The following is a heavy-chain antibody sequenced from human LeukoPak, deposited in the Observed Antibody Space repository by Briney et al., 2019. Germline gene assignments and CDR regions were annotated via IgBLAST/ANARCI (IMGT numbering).Heavy chain of an antibody. J-gene: IGHJ6*03. D-gene: IGHD5-12*01. CDR3: ARASNIVAPYYYYYMDV. Sequence: ASVKVSCKASGYTFINYAMNWVRQAPGQGLEWMGWINTNTGNPTYAQGFTGRFVFSLDTSVSTAYLQISSLKAEDTAVYYCARASNIVAPYYYYYMDVWGKGTTVTVFS. CDR1: GYTFINYA. CDR2: INTNTGNP. V-gene: IGHV7-4-1*02.